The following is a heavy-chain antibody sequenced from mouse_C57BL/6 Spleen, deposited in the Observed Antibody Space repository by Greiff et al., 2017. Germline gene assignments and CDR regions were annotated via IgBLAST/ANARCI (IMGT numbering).Heavy chain of an antibody. V-gene: IGHV1-26*01. CDR3: ARRGYYYGSPPLDY. D-gene: IGHD1-1*01. CDR1: GYTFTDYY. CDR2: INPNNGGT. Sequence: VQLQQSGPELVKPGASVKISCKASGYTFTDYYMNWVKQSHGKSLEWIGDINPNNGGTSYNQKFKGKATLTVDKSSSTAYMELRSLTSEDAAVYYCARRGYYYGSPPLDYWGQGTTLTVSS. J-gene: IGHJ2*01.